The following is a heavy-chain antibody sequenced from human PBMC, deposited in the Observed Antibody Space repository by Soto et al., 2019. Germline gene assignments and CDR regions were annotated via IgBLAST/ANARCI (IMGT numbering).Heavy chain of an antibody. CDR1: GFPFSSYS. CDR3: ARDFFGSSSAKSDPGY. V-gene: IGHV3-21*01. CDR2: ISSSSSYI. J-gene: IGHJ4*02. Sequence: GGSLRLSCAASGFPFSSYSMNWVRQAPGKGLEWVSSISSSSSYIYYADSVKGRFTISRDNAKNSLYLQMNSLRAEDTAVYYCARDFFGSSSAKSDPGYWGQGTLVTVSS. D-gene: IGHD6-6*01.